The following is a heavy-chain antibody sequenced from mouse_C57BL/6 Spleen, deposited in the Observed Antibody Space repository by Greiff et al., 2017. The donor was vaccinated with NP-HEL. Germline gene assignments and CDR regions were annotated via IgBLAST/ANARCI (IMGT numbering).Heavy chain of an antibody. D-gene: IGHD4-1*01. CDR1: GYTFTDYY. Sequence: EVQLQQSGPELVKPGASVKISCKASGYTFTDYYMNWVKQSHGKSLEWIGDINPNNGGTSYNQKFKGKATLTVEKSSSTAYMELRSLTSEDSAVYYCARSLGRAYWGQGTLVTVSA. CDR3: ARSLGRAY. V-gene: IGHV1-26*01. CDR2: INPNNGGT. J-gene: IGHJ3*01.